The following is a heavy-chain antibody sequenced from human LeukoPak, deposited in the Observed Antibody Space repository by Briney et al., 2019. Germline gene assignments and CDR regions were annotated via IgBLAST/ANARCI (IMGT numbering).Heavy chain of an antibody. V-gene: IGHV3-23*01. CDR3: AKCGYSYGHGYFDY. J-gene: IGHJ4*02. D-gene: IGHD5-18*01. CDR2: ISGSGGST. CDR1: GFTFSSYA. Sequence: PGGSLRLSCAASGFTFSSYAMSWVRQAPGKGLEWASAISGSGGSTYYADSVKGRFTISRDNSKNTLYLQMNSLRAEDTAVYYCAKCGYSYGHGYFDYWGQGTLVTVSS.